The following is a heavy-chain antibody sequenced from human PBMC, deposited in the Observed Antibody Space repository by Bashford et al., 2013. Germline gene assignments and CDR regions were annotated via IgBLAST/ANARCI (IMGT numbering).Heavy chain of an antibody. CDR3: TRYGSRYTQGMDV. D-gene: IGHD3-10*01. Sequence: GGSLRLSCTSSGSDFGDYAMSWVRQAPGKKLEWVGLIRSKAYGGTTQYAASVENRFTISRDESKNSLYLQINSLKSEDTAVYYCTRYGSRYTQGMDVWGQGTTVTVSS. CDR1: GSDFGDYA. V-gene: IGHV3-49*04. CDR2: IRSKAYGGTT. J-gene: IGHJ6*02.